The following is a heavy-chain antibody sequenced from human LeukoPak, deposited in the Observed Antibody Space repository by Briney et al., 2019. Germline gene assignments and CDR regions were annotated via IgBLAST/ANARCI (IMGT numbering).Heavy chain of an antibody. Sequence: ASVKVSCKASGGTFSSYAISWVRQAPGQGLEWMGGIIPIFGTANYAQKFQGRVTITADESTSTAYMELSSLRSEDTAVYYCARVSSGWSDAFDIWGQGTMVTVSS. CDR3: ARVSSGWSDAFDI. CDR2: IIPIFGTA. J-gene: IGHJ3*02. V-gene: IGHV1-69*13. CDR1: GGTFSSYA. D-gene: IGHD6-19*01.